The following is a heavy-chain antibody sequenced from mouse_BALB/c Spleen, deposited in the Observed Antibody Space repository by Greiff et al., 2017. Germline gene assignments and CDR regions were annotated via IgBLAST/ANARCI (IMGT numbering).Heavy chain of an antibody. D-gene: IGHD1-1*01. J-gene: IGHJ2*01. V-gene: IGHV1-9*01. CDR2: ILPGSGSP. CDR1: GYTFSRHW. Sequence: VQLQQSGAELMKPGASVKISCKATGYTFSRHWIEWVMQRPGHGLEWIGEILPGSGSPNSNEKCKGKATFTADTSSNTAYMQLSSLTSEDSAVYDCARSKYYGSSYTRFDDWGEGTTLTVSA. CDR3: ARSKYYGSSYTRFDD.